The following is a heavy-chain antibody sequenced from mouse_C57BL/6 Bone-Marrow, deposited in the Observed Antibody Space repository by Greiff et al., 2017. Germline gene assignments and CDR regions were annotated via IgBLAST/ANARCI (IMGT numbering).Heavy chain of an antibody. Sequence: VQLQQSGAELARPGASVKLSCKASGYTFTSYGISWVKQRTGQGLEWIGEIYPRSGNTYYNEKFKGKATLTADKSSSTAYMELRSLTSEDSAVYFCAREGGTTSYFDYWGQGTTRTVSS. CDR1: GYTFTSYG. V-gene: IGHV1-81*01. CDR3: AREGGTTSYFDY. CDR2: IYPRSGNT. D-gene: IGHD4-1*01. J-gene: IGHJ2*01.